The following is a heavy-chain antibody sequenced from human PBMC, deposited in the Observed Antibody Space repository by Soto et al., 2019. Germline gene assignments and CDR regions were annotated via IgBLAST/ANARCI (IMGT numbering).Heavy chain of an antibody. CDR1: GFTFTSYA. Sequence: GGSLRLSCAAAGFTFTSYAMTWVRQAPGKGLEWVSGISGTGGSTYYADSVKGRFTISRDKSKNTLYLHVNSLRAEDTAVYYCARGSAYSDYDLEYWGQGTLVTVSS. D-gene: IGHD4-17*01. CDR2: ISGTGGST. J-gene: IGHJ4*02. CDR3: ARGSAYSDYDLEY. V-gene: IGHV3-23*01.